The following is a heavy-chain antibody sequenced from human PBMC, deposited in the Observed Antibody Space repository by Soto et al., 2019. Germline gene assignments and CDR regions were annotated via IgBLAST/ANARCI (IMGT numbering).Heavy chain of an antibody. V-gene: IGHV4-34*01. CDR2: INHSGST. CDR1: GGTFSGYY. Sequence: SETLSLTCAVSGGTFSGYYWSWIRQPPWKGLEWIGEINHSGSTNYNPSLKSRVTISADTSKNQFSLQLTSVTAADTAVYYCARVTSVGLYHFNGMDFWGQGTTVTVSS. D-gene: IGHD3-16*01. J-gene: IGHJ6*02. CDR3: ARVTSVGLYHFNGMDF.